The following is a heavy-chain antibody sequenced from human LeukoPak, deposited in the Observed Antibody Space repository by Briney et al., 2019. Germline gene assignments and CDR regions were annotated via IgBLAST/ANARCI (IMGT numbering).Heavy chain of an antibody. V-gene: IGHV3-53*05. D-gene: IGHD3-3*01. Sequence: GGSLRLSCAASGFTVSSNYMSWVRQAPGKGLEWVSVIYSGGSTYYADSVKGRFTISRDNSKNTLYLQMNSLRAEDTAVYYCARDMGSGRFLEWYLDYWGQGTLVTVSS. CDR2: IYSGGST. CDR1: GFTVSSNY. CDR3: ARDMGSGRFLEWYLDY. J-gene: IGHJ4*02.